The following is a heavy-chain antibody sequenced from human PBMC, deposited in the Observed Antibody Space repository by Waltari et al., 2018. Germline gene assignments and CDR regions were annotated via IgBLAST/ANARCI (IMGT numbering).Heavy chain of an antibody. CDR1: GYTFSGYY. Sequence: VQMVQSGAEVKKPGASVKVSCKASGYTFSGYYMHWVRQAPGKGLEWVAPIDSEGATYYEASVKGRFTISRDSSRNTLDLQMNSLRAEDTAVYFCARAPNVGARVPIYGMDGWGQGTTVTVSS. CDR3: ARAPNVGARVPIYGMDG. CDR2: IDSEGAT. J-gene: IGHJ6*02. V-gene: IGHV3-66*01. D-gene: IGHD3-10*01.